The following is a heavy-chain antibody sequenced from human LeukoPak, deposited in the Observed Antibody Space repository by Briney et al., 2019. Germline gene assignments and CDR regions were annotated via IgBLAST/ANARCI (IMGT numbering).Heavy chain of an antibody. CDR1: AGSISPYY. D-gene: IGHD3-22*01. V-gene: IGHV4-59*01. J-gene: IGHJ4*02. Sequence: SATLSLTCTVSAGSISPYYWSWIRQPPGKGREWIAYIYDSGSTNYNPSLKSRFTISLDTSKNQFTLKLSSVTAADTAVYYCARSTWLLDKWGQRTLVTVAS. CDR2: IYDSGST. CDR3: ARSTWLLDK.